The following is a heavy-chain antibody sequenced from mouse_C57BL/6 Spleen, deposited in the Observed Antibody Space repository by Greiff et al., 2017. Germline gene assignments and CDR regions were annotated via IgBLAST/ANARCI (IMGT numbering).Heavy chain of an antibody. CDR1: GFTFSDYG. Sequence: EVNVVESGGGLVKPGGSLKLSCAASGFTFSDYGMHWVRQAPEKGLEWVAYISSGSSTIYYADTVKGRFTISRDNAKNTLFLQMTSLRSEETAMYYCARDYYGSSYNWYFDVWGTGTTVTVSS. J-gene: IGHJ1*03. D-gene: IGHD1-1*01. CDR2: ISSGSSTI. CDR3: ARDYYGSSYNWYFDV. V-gene: IGHV5-17*01.